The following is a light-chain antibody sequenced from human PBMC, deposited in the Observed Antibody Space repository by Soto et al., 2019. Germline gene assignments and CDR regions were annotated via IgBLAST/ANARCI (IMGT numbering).Light chain of an antibody. CDR2: EVS. CDR1: SSDVGGYNY. J-gene: IGLJ3*02. Sequence: QSVLTQPASVSGSPGQSITISCTGTSSDVGGYNYVSRYQQHPGKAPKLMIYEVSNRPSGVSNRFSGSKSGNAASLTISGLQAEDEADYYCSSYTSSTTPLVFGGGTKLTVL. V-gene: IGLV2-14*01. CDR3: SSYTSSTTPLV.